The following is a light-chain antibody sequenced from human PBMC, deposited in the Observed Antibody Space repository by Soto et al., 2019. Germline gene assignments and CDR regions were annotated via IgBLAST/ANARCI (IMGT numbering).Light chain of an antibody. Sequence: ALTQPPSASGSPGQSVTISCTGTSSDVGGYNYVSWYQQHPGKAPKLMIYEVSKRPSGVPDRFSGSKSGNTASLTVSGLQAEDEADYYCSSYAGSNNLVFGGGTQLTVL. CDR1: SSDVGGYNY. CDR2: EVS. V-gene: IGLV2-8*01. J-gene: IGLJ3*02. CDR3: SSYAGSNNLV.